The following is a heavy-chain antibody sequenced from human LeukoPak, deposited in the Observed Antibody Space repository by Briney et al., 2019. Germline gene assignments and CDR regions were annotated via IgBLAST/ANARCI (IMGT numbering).Heavy chain of an antibody. Sequence: ASVKVSYKASGYTFTGYYMHWVRQAPGQGLEWMGRINPNSGGTNYAQKFQGRVTMTRDTPISTAYMELSRLRSDDTAVYYCARTLSYYYDSSGYYYLDYWGHGTLVTVSS. J-gene: IGHJ4*01. V-gene: IGHV1-2*06. CDR1: GYTFTGYY. CDR3: ARTLSYYYDSSGYYYLDY. D-gene: IGHD3-22*01. CDR2: INPNSGGT.